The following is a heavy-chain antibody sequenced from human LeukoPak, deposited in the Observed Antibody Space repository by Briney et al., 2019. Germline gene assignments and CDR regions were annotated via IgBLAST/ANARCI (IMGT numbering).Heavy chain of an antibody. J-gene: IGHJ4*02. Sequence: GASVKVSCKASGYTFTSYGISWVRQAPGQGLEWMGWISAYNGNTNYAQKLQGRVAMTTDTSTSTAYMELRSLRSDDTAVYYRARAAPSGGAHDYWGQGTLVTVSS. D-gene: IGHD3-10*01. V-gene: IGHV1-18*01. CDR1: GYTFTSYG. CDR2: ISAYNGNT. CDR3: ARAAPSGGAHDY.